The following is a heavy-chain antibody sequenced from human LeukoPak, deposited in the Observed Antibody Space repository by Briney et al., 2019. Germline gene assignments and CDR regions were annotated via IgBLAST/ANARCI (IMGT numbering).Heavy chain of an antibody. CDR3: ARELGSVDNWNDISDFDY. V-gene: IGHV4-39*07. Sequence: PSETLSLTCTVSGGSISSSSYYWGWIRQPPGKGLEWIGSIYYSGSTYYNPSLKSRVTISVDTSKNQFSLKLSSVTAADTAVYYCARELGSVDNWNDISDFDYWGQGTLVTVSS. CDR2: IYYSGST. CDR1: GGSISSSSYY. D-gene: IGHD1-20*01. J-gene: IGHJ4*02.